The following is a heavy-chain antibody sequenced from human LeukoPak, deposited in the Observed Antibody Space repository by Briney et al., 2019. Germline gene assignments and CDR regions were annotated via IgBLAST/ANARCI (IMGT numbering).Heavy chain of an antibody. CDR3: ARDVLRFSSRLYNWFDP. Sequence: SVKVSCKASGGTFSSYAISWVRQAPGQGLEWMGGIIPIFGTANYAQKFQGRVTITADESTSSAYMELSSLRSEDTAVYYCARDVLRFSSRLYNWFDPWGQGTLVTVSS. CDR1: GGTFSSYA. CDR2: IIPIFGTA. D-gene: IGHD3-3*01. V-gene: IGHV1-69*13. J-gene: IGHJ5*02.